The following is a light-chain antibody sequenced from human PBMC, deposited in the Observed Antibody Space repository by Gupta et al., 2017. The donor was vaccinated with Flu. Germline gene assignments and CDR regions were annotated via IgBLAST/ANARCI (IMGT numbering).Light chain of an antibody. V-gene: IGKV2-30*02. Sequence: DVVMTQSPLSLPVTPGQPASISCRSSESLIHSDGNTYLNWFQQRPGQSPRRLIYKVSNRDSGVPDRFSGSWSDTDFTLKISRVEPEDVGVYYCMQTSHWPYTFGQGTNLEIK. J-gene: IGKJ2*01. CDR2: KVS. CDR3: MQTSHWPYT. CDR1: ESLIHSDGNTY.